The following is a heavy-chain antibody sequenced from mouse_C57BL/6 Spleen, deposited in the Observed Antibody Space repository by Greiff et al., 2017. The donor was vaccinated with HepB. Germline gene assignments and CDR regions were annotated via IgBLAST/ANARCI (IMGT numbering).Heavy chain of an antibody. J-gene: IGHJ1*03. CDR1: GFTFSSYA. CDR2: ISDGGSYT. CDR3: ARGYYGSSLYWYFGV. D-gene: IGHD1-1*01. V-gene: IGHV5-4*03. Sequence: DVKLVESGGGLVKPGGSLKLSCAASGFTFSSYAMSWVRQTPEKRLEWVATISDGGSYTYYPDNVKGRFTLSRDNAKNNLYLQMSHLKSEDTAMYYCARGYYGSSLYWYFGVWGTGTTVTVSS.